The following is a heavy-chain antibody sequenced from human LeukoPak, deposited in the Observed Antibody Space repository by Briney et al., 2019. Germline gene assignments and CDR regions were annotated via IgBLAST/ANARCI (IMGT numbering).Heavy chain of an antibody. J-gene: IGHJ6*03. CDR2: MNPNSGNT. V-gene: IGHV1-8*01. CDR3: ARGPYYYGSGSYFGDYYYYCMDV. Sequence: GASVKVSCKASGYTFTSYDINWVRQATGQGLEWMGWMNPNSGNTGYAQKFQGRVTMTRNTSISTAYMELSSLRSEDTAVYYCARGPYYYGSGSYFGDYYYYCMDVWGKGTTVTISS. D-gene: IGHD3-10*01. CDR1: GYTFTSYD.